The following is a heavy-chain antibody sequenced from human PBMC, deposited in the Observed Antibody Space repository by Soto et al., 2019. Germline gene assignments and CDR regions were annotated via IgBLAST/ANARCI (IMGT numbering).Heavy chain of an antibody. CDR2: IYYSGST. Sequence: SETLSLTCTVSGGSISSYYWSWIRQPPGKGLGWIGYIYYSGSTNYNPSLKSRVTISVDTSKNQFSLKLSSVTAADTAVYYCARERRDYYYDSSGYYHPFDYWGQGTLVTVSS. CDR1: GGSISSYY. V-gene: IGHV4-59*01. CDR3: ARERRDYYYDSSGYYHPFDY. D-gene: IGHD3-22*01. J-gene: IGHJ4*02.